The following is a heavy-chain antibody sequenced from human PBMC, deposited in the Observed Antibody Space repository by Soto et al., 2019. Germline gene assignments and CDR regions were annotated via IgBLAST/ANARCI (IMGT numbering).Heavy chain of an antibody. CDR3: ARETDAADI. V-gene: IGHV3-30-3*01. J-gene: IGHJ3*02. CDR1: GFTFSSYA. Sequence: QVQLVESGGGVVQPGRSLRLSCAVSGFTFSSYAMHWVRQAPGKGLEWVAGLSYDGYNKDHADSVKGRLTISRDNSKNTLYVPMNSLRDEDTAVYYCARETDAADIWGQGTMVTVSS. CDR2: LSYDGYNK.